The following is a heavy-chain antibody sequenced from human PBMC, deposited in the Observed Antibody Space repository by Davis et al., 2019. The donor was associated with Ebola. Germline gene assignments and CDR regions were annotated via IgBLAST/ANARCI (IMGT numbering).Heavy chain of an antibody. CDR1: GGTFSSYA. D-gene: IGHD2-15*01. J-gene: IGHJ5*02. CDR3: ARDVEGAGFDP. CDR2: ISAYNGNT. Sequence: ASVKVSCKASGGTFSSYAISWVRQAPGQGLEWMGWISAYNGNTNYAQKLQGRVTMTTDTSTSTAYMELRSLRSDDTAVYYCARDVEGAGFDPWGQGTLVTVSS. V-gene: IGHV1-18*01.